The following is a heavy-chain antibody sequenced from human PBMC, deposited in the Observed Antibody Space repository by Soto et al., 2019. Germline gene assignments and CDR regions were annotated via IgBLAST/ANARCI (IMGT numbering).Heavy chain of an antibody. CDR3: AKGGVGSTSNAFDI. CDR2: ISYDGSNK. D-gene: IGHD1-26*01. V-gene: IGHV3-30*18. Sequence: VQLLESGGGLVQPGGSLRLSCAASGFTFRSYGMHWVRQAPAKGLEWVAVISYDGSNKYYEDSVKGRFTISRDNSKNTLYLQMNSLRAEDTGVYYCAKGGVGSTSNAFDIWGQGTMVTVSS. CDR1: GFTFRSYG. J-gene: IGHJ3*02.